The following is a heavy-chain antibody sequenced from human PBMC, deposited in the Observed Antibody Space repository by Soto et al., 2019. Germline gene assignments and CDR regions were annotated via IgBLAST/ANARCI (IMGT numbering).Heavy chain of an antibody. D-gene: IGHD4-17*01. V-gene: IGHV3-21*01. J-gene: IGHJ6*02. CDR1: GFTFSSYT. CDR3: ARDSVRDYLYYYYGMDV. Sequence: LRLSCAASGFTFSSYTMNWVRQAPGRGLEWVSSIGTSSSYIYYADSVKGRFTISRDNAKNSLFLQMNSLRADDTAVYYCARDSVRDYLYYYYGMDVWGQGTTVTVSS. CDR2: IGTSSSYI.